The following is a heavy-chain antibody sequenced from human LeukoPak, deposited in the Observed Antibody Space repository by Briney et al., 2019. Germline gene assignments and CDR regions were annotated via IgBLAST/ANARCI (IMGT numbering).Heavy chain of an antibody. CDR1: GFTFSNYV. Sequence: PGGSLRLSCVASGFTFSNYVMYWVRQVPGKGLEGVLGIIGTSSYTYSADFVKGRFTISRDNSMNTLWLQMNSLRVEDTAVYYCAKDQWLGDFDYWGQGTLVTVSS. CDR3: AKDQWLGDFDY. V-gene: IGHV3-23*01. CDR2: IIGTSSYT. J-gene: IGHJ4*02. D-gene: IGHD6-19*01.